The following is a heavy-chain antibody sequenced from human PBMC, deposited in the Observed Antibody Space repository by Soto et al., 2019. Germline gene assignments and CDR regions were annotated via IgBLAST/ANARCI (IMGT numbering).Heavy chain of an antibody. V-gene: IGHV4-39*01. CDR3: ATHPPYGPLDH. CDR2: IYYSENT. Sequence: LETLSLPCTVSGGSIRNSSNHRGWIRQPPGKGLEWIGNIYYSENTYHNPSLKSRVTISVDTSKNQFSLRLTSVTAADTAVYYCATHPPYGPLDHWGQGTLVTVSS. CDR1: GGSIRNSSNH. J-gene: IGHJ4*02. D-gene: IGHD4-17*01.